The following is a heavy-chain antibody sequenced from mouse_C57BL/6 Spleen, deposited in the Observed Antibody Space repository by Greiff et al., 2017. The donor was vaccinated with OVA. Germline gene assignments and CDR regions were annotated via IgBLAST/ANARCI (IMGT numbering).Heavy chain of an antibody. CDR3: ARDDGYCINWYFDV. CDR2: IYPGSGST. Sequence: VQLQQPGAELVKPGASVKMSCKASGYTFTSYWITWVKQRPGQGLEWIGDIYPGSGSTNYNEKFKSKATLTVDTSSSTAYMQLSSLTSEDSAVYYCARDDGYCINWYFDVWGTGTTVTVSS. CDR1: GYTFTSYW. J-gene: IGHJ1*03. D-gene: IGHD2-3*01. V-gene: IGHV1-55*01.